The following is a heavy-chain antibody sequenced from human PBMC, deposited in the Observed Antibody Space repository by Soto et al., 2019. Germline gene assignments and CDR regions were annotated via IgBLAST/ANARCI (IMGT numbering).Heavy chain of an antibody. CDR2: IYYSGST. CDR1: GGSISSGDYY. J-gene: IGHJ5*02. Sequence: QVQLQESGPGLVKPSQTLSLTCTVSGGSISSGDYYWSWIRQPPGKGLEWIGYIYYSGSTYYNPSLKSRVTISVDTSKNQFSLKLSSVTAADTAVYYCARYPPQVAATPWFDPWGHGTLVTVSS. D-gene: IGHD2-15*01. V-gene: IGHV4-30-4*01. CDR3: ARYPPQVAATPWFDP.